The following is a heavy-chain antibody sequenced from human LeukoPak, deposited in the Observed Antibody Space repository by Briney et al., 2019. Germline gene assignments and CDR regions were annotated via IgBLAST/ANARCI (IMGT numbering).Heavy chain of an antibody. J-gene: IGHJ4*02. D-gene: IGHD3-22*01. CDR3: ARDPWRYYDSRSDSYFDY. CDR2: ISLDGSNK. Sequence: GGSLRLSCAASGFTFSNYSMHWVRQAPGKGLEWVAVISLDGSNKYYADSVQGRFTISRDKSKNSLYLEMDSLRTEDTAVYYCARDPWRYYDSRSDSYFDYWGQGTLVTVSS. CDR1: GFTFSNYS. V-gene: IGHV3-30*14.